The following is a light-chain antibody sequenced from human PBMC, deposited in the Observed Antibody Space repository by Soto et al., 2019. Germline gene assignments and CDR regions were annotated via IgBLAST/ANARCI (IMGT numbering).Light chain of an antibody. J-gene: IGKJ4*01. V-gene: IGKV1-27*01. CDR3: QKYDIAPRT. CDR2: AAS. CDR1: QDINNY. Sequence: DIQMTQSPSSLSASVGDRVTITCRASQDINNYLAWYQQRPGKVPKLLIYAASTLQSGVPSRFSGSGSGTDFPLTISSLQPEDVATYYCQKYDIAPRTFGGGTKVEIK.